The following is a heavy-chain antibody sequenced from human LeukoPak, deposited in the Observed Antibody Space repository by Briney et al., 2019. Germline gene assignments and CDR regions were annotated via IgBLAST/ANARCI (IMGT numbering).Heavy chain of an antibody. CDR3: ARDQSSGWNVFDY. CDR2: ISSSSGTL. V-gene: IGHV3-48*02. CDR1: GFTFGTYS. Sequence: GGSLRLSCAASGFTFGTYSMNWVRQVPGKGLEWVSYISSSSGTLYYADSVKGRFTISRDNAKNSLYLQMNNLRDEDTAVYYCARDQSSGWNVFDYWGQGTLVSVSS. D-gene: IGHD6-19*01. J-gene: IGHJ4*02.